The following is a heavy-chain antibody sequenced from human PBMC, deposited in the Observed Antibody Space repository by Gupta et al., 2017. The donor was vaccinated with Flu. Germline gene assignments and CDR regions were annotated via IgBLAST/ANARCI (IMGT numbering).Heavy chain of an antibody. J-gene: IGHJ3*02. CDR3: AKVRESGSNRPFAFDI. CDR2: INLGGDMT. V-gene: IGHV3-23*01. Sequence: VQLLESGGDLLQPGGYLRLSCAASGFTFSSYGMNWVRQASGKGLEWVSGINLGGDMTYYEDYVKGRFTMSRDNSKNKLFLQVSGLRVEDTAVYYGAKVRESGSNRPFAFDIWGKGTMVT. CDR1: GFTFSSYG. D-gene: IGHD3-10*01.